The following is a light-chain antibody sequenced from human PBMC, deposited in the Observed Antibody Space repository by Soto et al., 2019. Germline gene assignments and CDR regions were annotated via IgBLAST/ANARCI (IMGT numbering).Light chain of an antibody. Sequence: QSVLTQPPSVSAAPGQKVTISCSGSSSNLGKSYVSWYQQLPGTAPNLLIYDNNKRPSGIPDRFSGSKSGTSATLGITGLQTGDEADYYCGTWDSSLTAVVFGGGTKLTVL. CDR3: GTWDSSLTAVV. CDR2: DNN. CDR1: SSNLGKSY. J-gene: IGLJ2*01. V-gene: IGLV1-51*01.